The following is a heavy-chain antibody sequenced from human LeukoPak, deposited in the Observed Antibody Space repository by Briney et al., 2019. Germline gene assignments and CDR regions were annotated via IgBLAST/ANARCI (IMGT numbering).Heavy chain of an antibody. CDR1: GYTFTAYY. D-gene: IGHD1-26*01. CDR2: ISAYNGDT. CDR3: ARGGSYRSERVDY. J-gene: IGHJ4*02. Sequence: ASVRVSCKASGYTFTAYYIHWVRQAPGQGLEWMGWISAYNGDTKNPQKFQGRVTMTTDTSTTTVYMELRSLRSDDTAVYYCARGGSYRSERVDYWGQGTLVTVSS. V-gene: IGHV1-18*04.